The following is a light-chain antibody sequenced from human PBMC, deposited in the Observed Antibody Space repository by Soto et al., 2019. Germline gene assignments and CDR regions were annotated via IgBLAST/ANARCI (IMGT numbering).Light chain of an antibody. Sequence: EIVLTQSPATLSVSPGERASLSCRASQSLSSNLAWYQQKPGQAPRLLIYGASTRATGIPARFSGSGSGTEFTLNISNLQSEDFAVYYCQQYNNWPIFTFGPGTKVDIK. V-gene: IGKV3D-15*01. CDR3: QQYNNWPIFT. CDR2: GAS. J-gene: IGKJ3*01. CDR1: QSLSSN.